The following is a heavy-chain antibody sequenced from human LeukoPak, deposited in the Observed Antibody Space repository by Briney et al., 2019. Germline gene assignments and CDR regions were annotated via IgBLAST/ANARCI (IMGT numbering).Heavy chain of an antibody. V-gene: IGHV3-30*04. Sequence: GGSLRLSCAASGFTFSSYAMHWVRQAPGKGLEWVAVISYGGSNKYYADSVKGRFTISRDNSKNTLYLQMNSLRAEDTAVYYCASIVTGYGSGSYPQSTDWFDPWGQGTLVTVSS. J-gene: IGHJ5*02. D-gene: IGHD3-10*01. CDR2: ISYGGSNK. CDR1: GFTFSSYA. CDR3: ASIVTGYGSGSYPQSTDWFDP.